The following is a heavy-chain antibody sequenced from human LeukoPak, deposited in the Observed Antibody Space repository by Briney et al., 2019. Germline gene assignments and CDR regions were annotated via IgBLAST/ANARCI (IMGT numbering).Heavy chain of an antibody. CDR2: IYHSGST. Sequence: SETLSLTCAVSGYSLTSAYYWAWIRQPPGKGLEWIGSIYHSGSTYYNPSLKSRLTMSIDTSKNQFSLNLSSVTAADTARYYCAKDIGTHEEAEGPDYWGQGIMVTVSS. D-gene: IGHD2-15*01. CDR1: GYSLTSAYY. J-gene: IGHJ4*02. V-gene: IGHV4-38-2*01. CDR3: AKDIGTHEEAEGPDY.